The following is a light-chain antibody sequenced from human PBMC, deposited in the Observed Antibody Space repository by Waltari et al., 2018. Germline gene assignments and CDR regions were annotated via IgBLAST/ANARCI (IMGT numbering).Light chain of an antibody. V-gene: IGKV3-20*01. J-gene: IGKJ1*01. CDR3: QQYYSSPWT. CDR2: DAS. Sequence: EIVLTRSPGTLSWSPGERATLSCRASEFVGNDYLAWYQQKPGQAPRLLIYDASRRATGTPDRFSGSGSGTDFSLTISRLEPEDFAVYYCQQYYSSPWTFGQGTKVDI. CDR1: EFVGNDY.